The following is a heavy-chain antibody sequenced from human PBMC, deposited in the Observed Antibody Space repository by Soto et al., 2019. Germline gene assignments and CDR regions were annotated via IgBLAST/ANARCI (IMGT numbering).Heavy chain of an antibody. J-gene: IGHJ3*02. D-gene: IGHD3-22*01. CDR1: GYTFTGYY. V-gene: IGHV1-2*04. CDR2: INPNSGGT. Sequence: ASVKVSCKASGYTFTGYYMHWVRQAPGQGLEWMGWINPNSGGTNYAQKFQGWVTMTRDTSISTAYMELSRLRSDDTAVYYCARETYYYDSSGYPDAFDIWGQGTMVTVSS. CDR3: ARETYYYDSSGYPDAFDI.